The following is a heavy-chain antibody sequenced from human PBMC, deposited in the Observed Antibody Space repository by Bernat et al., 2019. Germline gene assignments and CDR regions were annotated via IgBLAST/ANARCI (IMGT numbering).Heavy chain of an antibody. J-gene: IGHJ4*02. V-gene: IGHV1-69*01. CDR3: AVGRGYSGYEYFDY. CDR1: GYTFTGYY. Sequence: QVQLVQSGAEVKKPGASVKVSCKASGYTFTGYYMHWVRQAPGQGLEWMGGIIPIFGTANYAQKFQGRVTITADESTSTAYMELSSLRSEDTAVYYCAVGRGYSGYEYFDYWGQGTLVTVSS. CDR2: IIPIFGTA. D-gene: IGHD5-12*01.